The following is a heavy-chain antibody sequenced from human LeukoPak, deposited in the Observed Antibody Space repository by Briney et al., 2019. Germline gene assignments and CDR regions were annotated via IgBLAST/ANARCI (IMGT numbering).Heavy chain of an antibody. J-gene: IGHJ3*02. Sequence: GGSLRLSCAAAGFTFSSYAMSWVRQAPGKGLEWVSAISGSGGSTYYADSVKGRFTISRDNSKNTLYLQMNSLRAEDTAVYYCAKDPGIAVAGTEDDAFDIWGQGTMVTVSS. D-gene: IGHD6-19*01. CDR1: GFTFSSYA. CDR2: ISGSGGST. CDR3: AKDPGIAVAGTEDDAFDI. V-gene: IGHV3-23*01.